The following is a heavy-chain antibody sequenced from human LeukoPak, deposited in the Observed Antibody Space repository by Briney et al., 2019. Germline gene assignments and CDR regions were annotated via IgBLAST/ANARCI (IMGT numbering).Heavy chain of an antibody. J-gene: IGHJ4*02. CDR2: INSNSGAT. V-gene: IGHV1-2*02. CDR1: GGTFSSYA. CDR3: ARGLLWFGEDPAIDY. Sequence: ASVKVSCKASGGTFSSYAISWVRQAPGQGPEWMGWINSNSGATNYAQKFQGRVTMTRDTSISTVYMELSSLRSDDTAVYYCARGLLWFGEDPAIDYWGQGTLVTVSS. D-gene: IGHD3-10*01.